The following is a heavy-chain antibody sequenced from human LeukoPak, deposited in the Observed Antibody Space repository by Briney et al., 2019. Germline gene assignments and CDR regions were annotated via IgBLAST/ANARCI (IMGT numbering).Heavy chain of an antibody. CDR1: GFTFSSYA. J-gene: IGHJ6*02. V-gene: IGHV3-23*01. CDR3: AKEYPTAAIYYYYYGMDV. Sequence: GGSLRLSCAASGFTFSSYAMGWVRQAPGKGLEWVSAISGSGGATYYADYVKGRFTISKDNSKNTLYLQMNSLRAEDTAVYYCAKEYPTAAIYYYYYGMDVWGQGTTVTVSS. D-gene: IGHD2-2*02. CDR2: ISGSGGAT.